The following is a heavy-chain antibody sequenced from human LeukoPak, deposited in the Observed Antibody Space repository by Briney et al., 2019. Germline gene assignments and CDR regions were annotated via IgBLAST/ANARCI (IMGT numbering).Heavy chain of an antibody. J-gene: IGHJ4*02. V-gene: IGHV3-11*04. Sequence: GGSLRLSCAASGFAFSDSYMTWVRQAPGKGVEWVAYISGSGHDINYSDSVKGRFTISRDNAKNSLYLQMSSLRVEDTAVYYCAKDYGGHSGSHDYWGQGTLVTVSS. CDR3: AKDYGGHSGSHDY. D-gene: IGHD1-26*01. CDR1: GFAFSDSY. CDR2: ISGSGHDI.